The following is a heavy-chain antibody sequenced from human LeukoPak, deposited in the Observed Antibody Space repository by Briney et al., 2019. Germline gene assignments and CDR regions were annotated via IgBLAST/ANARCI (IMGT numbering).Heavy chain of an antibody. CDR2: ISANSGDR. CDR1: GYIFNNYG. J-gene: IGHJ6*03. V-gene: IGHV1-18*04. D-gene: IGHD3-10*01. CDR3: ARGAIFTGRNSMIRGRGITRYYMDV. Sequence: ASVKVSCKASGYIFNNYGINWVRQAPGKGLEWMGCISANSGDRSYAQKLQGRVSVTIDTTTRTAYMELRSLRSDDTAVYYCARGAIFTGRNSMIRGRGITRYYMDVWGRGTTVTISS.